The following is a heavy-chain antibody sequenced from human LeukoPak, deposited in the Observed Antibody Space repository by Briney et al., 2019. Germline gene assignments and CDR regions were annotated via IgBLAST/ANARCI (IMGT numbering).Heavy chain of an antibody. D-gene: IGHD4-23*01. V-gene: IGHV1-69*05. CDR1: GGTFSSYA. CDR3: ARGHDYGGNDHNWFDP. CDR2: IIPIFGTA. J-gene: IGHJ5*02. Sequence: SVKVSCXASGGTFSSYAISWVRQARGQGLEWMGRIIPIFGTANYAQKFQGRVTITTDESTSTAYMGLSSLRSEDTAVYYCARGHDYGGNDHNWFDPWGQGTLVTVSS.